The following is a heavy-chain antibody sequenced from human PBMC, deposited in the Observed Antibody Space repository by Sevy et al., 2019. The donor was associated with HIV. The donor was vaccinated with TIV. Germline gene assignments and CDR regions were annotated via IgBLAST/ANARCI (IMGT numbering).Heavy chain of an antibody. D-gene: IGHD3-22*01. CDR2: ISGSGGST. CDR1: GFTFSSYA. V-gene: IGHV3-23*01. J-gene: IGHJ3*02. CDR3: AKFLYYDSSEGAFDI. Sequence: GSLRLSCAASGFTFSSYAMSWVRQAPGKGLEWVSAISGSGGSTYNADSVKGRFTISRDNSKNTLYLQMNSLRAEDTAVYYCAKFLYYDSSEGAFDIWGQGTMVTVSS.